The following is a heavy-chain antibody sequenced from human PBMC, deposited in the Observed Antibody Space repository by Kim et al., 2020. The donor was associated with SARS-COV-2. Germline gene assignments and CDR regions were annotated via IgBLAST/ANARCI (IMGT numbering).Heavy chain of an antibody. Sequence: GSGGSKLYADSVKGRFTSSRDNSKNTLYLQMNGLRAEDTAVYYCAKGWSYWGQGTLVTVSS. V-gene: IGHV3-23*01. CDR3: AKGWSY. CDR2: GSGGSK. J-gene: IGHJ4*02. D-gene: IGHD3-3*01.